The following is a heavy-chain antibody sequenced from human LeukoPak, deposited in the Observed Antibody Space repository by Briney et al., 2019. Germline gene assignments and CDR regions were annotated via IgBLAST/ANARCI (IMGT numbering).Heavy chain of an antibody. V-gene: IGHV3-11*04. J-gene: IGHJ4*02. Sequence: GGSLRLXCAVSGFTFSDYYMSWNRQAPGKGLEWVSYISGSGNTVYYADSVRGRFTVSRDNAKNSLYLQMNSLRADDTAVFYCAGGSGSYRNDYWGQGTLVTVSS. D-gene: IGHD1-26*01. CDR1: GFTFSDYY. CDR2: ISGSGNTV. CDR3: AGGSGSYRNDY.